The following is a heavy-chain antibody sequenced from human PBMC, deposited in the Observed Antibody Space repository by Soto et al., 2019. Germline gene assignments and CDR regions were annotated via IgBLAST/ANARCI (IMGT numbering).Heavy chain of an antibody. CDR1: GGSISSGGYY. D-gene: IGHD6-13*01. J-gene: IGHJ2*01. CDR3: ARGPPRSIAAAVPWYFDL. CDR2: IYYSGST. Sequence: QVQLQESGPGLVKPSQTLSLTCTVSGGSISSGGYYWSWIRQHPGKGLEWIGYIYYSGSTYYNPSLKSRVTISVDTSKNQFSLKLSSVTAADTAVYYCARGPPRSIAAAVPWYFDLWGRGTLVTVSS. V-gene: IGHV4-31*03.